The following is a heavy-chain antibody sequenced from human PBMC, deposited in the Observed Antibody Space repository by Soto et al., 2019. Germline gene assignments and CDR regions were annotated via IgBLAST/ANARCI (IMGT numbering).Heavy chain of an antibody. Sequence: QPGGSLRLSCEASGFTFNNYAMTWVRQTPGKGLQWVSTISGSGSSTFYADSVRGRFTISRDNSKNTLYLQMNSLRAEDTALYYCAKEKIASTVADFFDYWGQGTLVTVSS. CDR3: AKEKIASTVADFFDY. CDR2: ISGSGSST. D-gene: IGHD6-19*01. V-gene: IGHV3-23*01. J-gene: IGHJ4*02. CDR1: GFTFNNYA.